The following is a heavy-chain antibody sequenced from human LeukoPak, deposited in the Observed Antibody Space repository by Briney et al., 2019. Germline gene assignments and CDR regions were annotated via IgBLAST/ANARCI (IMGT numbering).Heavy chain of an antibody. V-gene: IGHV3-30*03. D-gene: IGHD1-26*01. CDR2: ISYDGSNK. CDR1: GFILSSYG. CDR3: ARHPGDFTGIVNYYYMDV. Sequence: GGSLRLPCAASGFILSSYGMHWVRQGPGKGLEWVAIISYDGSNKYYGDSVKGRFTISRDNSNNTLFLQMNSLRPEDTAVYYCARHPGDFTGIVNYYYMDVWGKGTTVTVSS. J-gene: IGHJ6*03.